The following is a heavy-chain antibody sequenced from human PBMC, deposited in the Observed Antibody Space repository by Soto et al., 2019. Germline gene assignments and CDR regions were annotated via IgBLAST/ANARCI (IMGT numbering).Heavy chain of an antibody. J-gene: IGHJ4*02. D-gene: IGHD5-12*01. Sequence: PGGFLRLSCAACGFTFSSYAMHWVRQAPGKGLEWVGFIWYDGSNTFYAESVKGRFTISRDNSKNTVYLQINALRAEDTAVYYCARDFSMVIVAPGYWGQGTLVTVSS. CDR2: IWYDGSNT. CDR3: ARDFSMVIVAPGY. CDR1: GFTFSSYA. V-gene: IGHV3-33*01.